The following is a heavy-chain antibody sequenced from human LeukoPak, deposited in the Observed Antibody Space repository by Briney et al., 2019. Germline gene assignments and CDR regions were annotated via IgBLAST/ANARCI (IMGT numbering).Heavy chain of an antibody. V-gene: IGHV1-69*06. CDR1: GGTFSSYA. CDR3: ARDYLKVVVAGTAPSAGHMDY. D-gene: IGHD2-15*01. J-gene: IGHJ4*02. CDR2: IIPIFGTA. Sequence: ASVKVSCKASGGTFSSYAISWVRQAPGQGLEWMGGIIPIFGTANYAQKFQGRVTITADKSTSTAYMELSSLRSEDTAVYYCARDYLKVVVAGTAPSAGHMDYWGQGTLVTVSS.